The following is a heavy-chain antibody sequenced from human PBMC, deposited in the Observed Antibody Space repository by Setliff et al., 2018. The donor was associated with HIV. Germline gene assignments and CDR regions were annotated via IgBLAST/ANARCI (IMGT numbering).Heavy chain of an antibody. Sequence: ASVKVSCKASGGTFSSYGINWVRQAPGQGLEWMGGIIPILGTANYAQRFQGGVTITADISTSTAYMELTSLRSEDTAVYYCGLTTILGGPFDYWGQGTLVTVSS. CDR2: IIPILGTA. D-gene: IGHD4-17*01. V-gene: IGHV1-69*10. CDR1: GGTFSSYG. CDR3: GLTTILGGPFDY. J-gene: IGHJ4*02.